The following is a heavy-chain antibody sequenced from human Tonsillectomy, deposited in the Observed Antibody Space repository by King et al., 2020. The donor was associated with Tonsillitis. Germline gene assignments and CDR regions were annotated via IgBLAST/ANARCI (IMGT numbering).Heavy chain of an antibody. D-gene: IGHD3-16*01. V-gene: IGHV3-30*18. Sequence: VQLVESGGGVVQPGRSLRLSCAASGFIFSSYGMHWVCQAPGKGLEWVAVISYDGSNKYYADSVKGRFTISRDNSKNTLYLQMNSLRAEDTAVYFCAKDTYTTGGGWFDPWGQGTLVTVSS. CDR3: AKDTYTTGGGWFDP. J-gene: IGHJ5*02. CDR2: ISYDGSNK. CDR1: GFIFSSYG.